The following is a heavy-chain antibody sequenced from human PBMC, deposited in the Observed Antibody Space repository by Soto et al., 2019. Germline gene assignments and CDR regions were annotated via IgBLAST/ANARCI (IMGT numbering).Heavy chain of an antibody. J-gene: IGHJ4*02. Sequence: SETLSLTCAVYGGSFSGYYWSWIRQPPGKGLEWIGEINHSGSTNYNPSLKSRVTISVDKSKNQFSLKLSSVTAADTAVYYCARAKRGSYLSRRFDYWGQGTLVTVSS. V-gene: IGHV4-34*01. CDR1: GGSFSGYY. CDR3: ARAKRGSYLSRRFDY. CDR2: INHSGST. D-gene: IGHD1-26*01.